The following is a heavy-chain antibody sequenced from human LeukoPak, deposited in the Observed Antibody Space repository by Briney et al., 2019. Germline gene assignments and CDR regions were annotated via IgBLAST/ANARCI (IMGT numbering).Heavy chain of an antibody. D-gene: IGHD6-19*01. CDR1: GGSISSYY. V-gene: IGHV4-4*07. CDR3: ARAPNPRYSSGWYPFDY. J-gene: IGHJ4*02. CDR2: IYTSGST. Sequence: SETLSLTCTVPGGSISSYYWSWIRQPAGKGLEWIGRIYTSGSTNYNPSLKSRVTMSVDTSKNQFSLKLSSVTAADTAVYYCARAPNPRYSSGWYPFDYWGQGTLVTVSS.